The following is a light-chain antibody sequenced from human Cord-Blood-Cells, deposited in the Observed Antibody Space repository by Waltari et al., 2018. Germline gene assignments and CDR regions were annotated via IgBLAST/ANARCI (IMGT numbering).Light chain of an antibody. J-gene: IGKJ2*01. CDR3: QQYYSTPT. Sequence: DIVMTQSPDSLAVSLGERATINCKSSQSVLYSSNNKNYLAWYQQKPGQPPKLLIYWASTRESGVPDRFKGSGSGTDFTLTISNLQAEDVAVYYCQQYYSTPTFGQGTKLEIK. CDR1: QSVLYSSNNKNY. CDR2: WAS. V-gene: IGKV4-1*01.